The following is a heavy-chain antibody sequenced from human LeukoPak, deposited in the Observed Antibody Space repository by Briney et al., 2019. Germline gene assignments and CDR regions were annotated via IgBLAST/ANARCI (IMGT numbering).Heavy chain of an antibody. CDR3: AKDKFGGYCSSATCSDAFDF. Sequence: GGSLRLSCAASGFTVTDNYMNWVRQSSGKGLEWVSVIYGGGDTNYANSVKGRFTISRDNAKNSLYLQVNSLRAEDTAVYYCAKDKFGGYCSSATCSDAFDFWGQGTMVSVSS. CDR2: IYGGGDT. D-gene: IGHD2-2*01. J-gene: IGHJ3*01. CDR1: GFTVTDNY. V-gene: IGHV3-53*01.